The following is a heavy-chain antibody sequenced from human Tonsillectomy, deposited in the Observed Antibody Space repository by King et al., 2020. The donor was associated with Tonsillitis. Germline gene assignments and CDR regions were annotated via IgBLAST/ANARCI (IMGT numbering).Heavy chain of an antibody. CDR1: GFTFSSYG. J-gene: IGHJ5*02. V-gene: IGHV3-33*01. CDR2: IWYDGSNK. D-gene: IGHD3-22*01. Sequence: VQLVESGGGVVQPGRSLRLSCAASGFTFSSYGMHWVRQAPGKGLEWVAVIWYDGSNKYYADSVKGRFTISRDNSKNTLYLQMNSLRAEDTAVYYCAGVAGYYDSWFDPWGQGTLVTVSS. CDR3: AGVAGYYDSWFDP.